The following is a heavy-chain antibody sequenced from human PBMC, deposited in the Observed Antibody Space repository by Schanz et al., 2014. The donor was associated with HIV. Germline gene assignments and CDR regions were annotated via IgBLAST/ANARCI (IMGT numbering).Heavy chain of an antibody. CDR2: IIPVFGTT. D-gene: IGHD2-15*01. Sequence: QVQLVQSGAEVKKPGSSVKVSCKTSGGTFMTCAISWVRQAPGQGLEWMGGIIPVFGTTNYAQKFQGRVTITADESTSTAYMELSSLRLEDTAVYYCAREGGNLVEGGYFFDYWGQGTLVSVSS. CDR3: AREGGNLVEGGYFFDY. J-gene: IGHJ4*02. V-gene: IGHV1-69*01. CDR1: GGTFMTCA.